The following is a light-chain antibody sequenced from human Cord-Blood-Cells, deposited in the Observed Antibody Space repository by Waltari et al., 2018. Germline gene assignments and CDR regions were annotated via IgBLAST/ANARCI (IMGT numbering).Light chain of an antibody. J-gene: IGLJ3*02. CDR3: SSYTGSCTWV. Sequence: HSPLSHPRPASGAPGHCLSTSRTRTPAVAGVYITVSWYQQHPGKAPKLMIYDVSKRPSGVPNRFSGSKSGNTASLTISGLQAEDEADYYCSSYTGSCTWVFGGGTKLTVL. CDR1: PAVAGVYIT. V-gene: IGLV2-11*02. CDR2: DVS.